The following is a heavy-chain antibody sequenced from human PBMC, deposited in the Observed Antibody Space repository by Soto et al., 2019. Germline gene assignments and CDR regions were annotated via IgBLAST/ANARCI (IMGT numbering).Heavy chain of an antibody. D-gene: IGHD2-15*01. Sequence: PSETLSLTCTVSGGSIYRSGYYWGWIRQPPGRGLGWFVNIDYNGVTYSNPSLMSRATISRDTSKNHFSLKFTSVTAADQALYYCGKVLVGATGHTDSDSLGPVTLVTVSS. CDR3: GKVLVGATGHTDSDS. CDR2: IDYNGVT. V-gene: IGHV4-39*02. J-gene: IGHJ4*02. CDR1: GGSIYRSGYY.